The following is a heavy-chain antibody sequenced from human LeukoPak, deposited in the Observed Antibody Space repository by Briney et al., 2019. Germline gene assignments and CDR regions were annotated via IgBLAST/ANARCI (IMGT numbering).Heavy chain of an antibody. V-gene: IGHV4-59*01. CDR3: ARTTEGGYTYDYFYYYYMDV. Sequence: SETLSLTCTVSGGSISSYYWSWIRQPPGKGLEWIGYIYYSGSTNYNPSLKSRVTISVDTSKNQFSLKLTSVTAADTAVYYCARTTEGGYTYDYFYYYYMDVWGKGTTVTISS. J-gene: IGHJ6*03. CDR2: IYYSGST. D-gene: IGHD5-18*01. CDR1: GGSISSYY.